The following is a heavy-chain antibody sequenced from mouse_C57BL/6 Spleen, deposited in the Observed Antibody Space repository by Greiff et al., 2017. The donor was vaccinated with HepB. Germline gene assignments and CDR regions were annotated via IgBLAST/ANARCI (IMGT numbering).Heavy chain of an antibody. CDR3: ATNWEVGVWFAY. D-gene: IGHD4-1*01. Sequence: VQLQQSGAELVRPGTSVKVSCKASGYAFTNYLIEWVKQRPGQGLEWIGVINPGSGGTNYNEKFKGKATLTADKSSSTAYMQLSSLTSEDSAVYCWATNWEVGVWFAYWGQGTLVTVSA. CDR1: GYAFTNYL. V-gene: IGHV1-54*01. J-gene: IGHJ3*01. CDR2: INPGSGGT.